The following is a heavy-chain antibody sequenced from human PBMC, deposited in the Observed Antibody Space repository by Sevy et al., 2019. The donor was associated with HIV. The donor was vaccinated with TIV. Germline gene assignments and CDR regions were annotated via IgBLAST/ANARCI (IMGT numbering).Heavy chain of an antibody. D-gene: IGHD1-7*01. CDR3: ARDRRNYSGQYFDF. CDR1: GFIVSDYY. Sequence: GGSLRLSCAASGFIVSDYYMSWIRQSPGKGLEWVSDISSGTTHRKYADSVKGRFTISRDNAKNSLCLQMNSLTVEDTAVYYCARDRRNYSGQYFDFWGQGTLVTVSS. V-gene: IGHV3-11*06. J-gene: IGHJ4*02. CDR2: ISSGTTHR.